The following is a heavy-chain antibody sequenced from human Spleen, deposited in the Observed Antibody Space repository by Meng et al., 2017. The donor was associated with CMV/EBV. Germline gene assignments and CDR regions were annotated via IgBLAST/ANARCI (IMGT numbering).Heavy chain of an antibody. CDR2: IHLSGRA. CDR3: ARCRWSGAKSDEFET. Sequence: QVQLQESGPGLVKHSGTLSLTCAVSGGSITSRSSDWLSWLRQPPGKGLEWIGEIHLSGRANYNPSLESRVSMSVDKSKNHFYLKVISVTAATTAMYFCARCRWSGAKSDEFETWGQGALVTVSS. J-gene: IGHJ5*02. CDR1: GGSITSRSSDW. V-gene: IGHV4-4*02. D-gene: IGHD3-3*01.